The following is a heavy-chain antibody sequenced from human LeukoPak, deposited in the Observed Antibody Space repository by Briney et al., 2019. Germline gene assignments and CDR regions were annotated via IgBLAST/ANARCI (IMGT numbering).Heavy chain of an antibody. D-gene: IGHD6-19*01. V-gene: IGHV1-2*02. CDR3: ARGPRVAVAGTRNYYFDY. Sequence: ASVKVSCKASGYTFTGYYMHWVRQAPGQGLEWMGWINPNSGGTNYAQKFQGRVTMTRNTSISTAYMELSSLRSEDTAVYYCARGPRVAVAGTRNYYFDYWGQGTLVTVSS. CDR1: GYTFTGYY. CDR2: INPNSGGT. J-gene: IGHJ4*02.